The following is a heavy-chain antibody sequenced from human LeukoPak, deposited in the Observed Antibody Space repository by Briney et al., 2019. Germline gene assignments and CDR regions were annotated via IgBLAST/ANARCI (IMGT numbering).Heavy chain of an antibody. J-gene: IGHJ3*02. CDR1: GGSISSYY. V-gene: IGHV4-59*01. Sequence: SETLSLTCTVSGGSISSYYWSWIRQPPGKGLEWIGYIYYSGSTNYNPSLKSRVTIPVDTSKNQFSLKLSSVTAADTAVYYCARDLASSGYESGFDAFDIWGQGTMVTVSS. D-gene: IGHD3-22*01. CDR2: IYYSGST. CDR3: ARDLASSGYESGFDAFDI.